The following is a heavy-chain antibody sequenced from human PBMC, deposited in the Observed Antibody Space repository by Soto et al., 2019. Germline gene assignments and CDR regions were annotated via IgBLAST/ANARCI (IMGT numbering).Heavy chain of an antibody. CDR3: AKICCPFDY. J-gene: IGHJ4*01. CDR1: GFTFSSYG. Sequence: LRLSCAASGFTFSSYGMHWVRQAPGQGLEGVAVISYDGSNKYYADSVKGRFTISRDNSKDTLYLQMYSLRAEDTAVYYCAKICCPFDYCRQRTMVTVGS. CDR2: ISYDGSNK. V-gene: IGHV3-30*18.